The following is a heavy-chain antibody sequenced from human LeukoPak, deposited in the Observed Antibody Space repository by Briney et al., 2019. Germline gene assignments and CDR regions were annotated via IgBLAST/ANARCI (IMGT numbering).Heavy chain of an antibody. V-gene: IGHV1-69*05. CDR3: ARDYYYGSGVFDY. D-gene: IGHD3-10*01. Sequence: GASVKVSCKASGGTFSSYAISWVRQAPGQGLEWMGGIIPIFGTANYAQKLQGRVTMTTDTSTSTAYMELRSLRSDDTAVYYCARDYYYGSGVFDYWGQGTLVTVSS. CDR1: GGTFSSYA. J-gene: IGHJ4*02. CDR2: IIPIFGTA.